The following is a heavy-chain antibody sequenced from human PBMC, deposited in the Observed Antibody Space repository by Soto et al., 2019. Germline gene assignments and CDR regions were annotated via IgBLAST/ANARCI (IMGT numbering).Heavy chain of an antibody. V-gene: IGHV3-74*01. CDR2: INTDGSDT. Sequence: PGGSLGLACAASGFTFSSDLMHCVRQAPGKGLVWVSRINTDGSDTSYADSVKGRFTISRDNAKNTLYLQMNSLRAEDTAVYYCTRDRPVSQLYFDYWCPG. D-gene: IGHD2-2*01. CDR1: GFTFSSDL. J-gene: IGHJ4*02. CDR3: TRDRPVSQLYFDY.